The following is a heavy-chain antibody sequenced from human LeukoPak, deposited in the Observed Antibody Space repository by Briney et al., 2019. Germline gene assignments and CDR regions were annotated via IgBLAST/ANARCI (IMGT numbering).Heavy chain of an antibody. J-gene: IGHJ4*02. V-gene: IGHV1-18*01. CDR3: GRLGRRLRSLDY. D-gene: IGHD1-26*01. Sequence: ASVTVSCKASGYTFTSYGIRWVRQAPGQGLEWMGWISAYNGNTNYPKKLQGRVTIITETSTSPPYMEMRSLGSDETAVYYIGRLGRRLRSLDYWGQGTLVTVSS. CDR2: ISAYNGNT. CDR1: GYTFTSYG.